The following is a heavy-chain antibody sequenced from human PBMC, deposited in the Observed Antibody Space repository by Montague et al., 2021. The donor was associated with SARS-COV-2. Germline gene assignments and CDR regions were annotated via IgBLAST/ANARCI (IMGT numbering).Heavy chain of an antibody. V-gene: IGHV4-34*01. CDR1: GASFSGHY. CDR3: ARGRHSSSWYGWKGMDV. J-gene: IGHJ6*02. Sequence: SETLSLTCAVYGASFSGHYWSWIRQPPGKGLEWIGEMNHSGRTNNNTSPKSRVTISVDTSKNQFSLKLSSVTAAATAVYYCARGRHSSSWYGWKGMDVWGQGTTVTVSS. CDR2: MNHSGRT. D-gene: IGHD6-13*01.